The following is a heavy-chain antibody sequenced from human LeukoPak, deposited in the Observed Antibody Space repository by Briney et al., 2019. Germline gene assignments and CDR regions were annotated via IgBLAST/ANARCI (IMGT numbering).Heavy chain of an antibody. J-gene: IGHJ4*02. V-gene: IGHV3-21*04. D-gene: IGHD1-1*01. CDR3: AINWNLDC. Sequence: GGSLRLSCAASGYTFSSYSMNWVRQAPWKGLEWVSSISSSSSYIYYADSVKGRFTISRDNAKNPLYLQMNSLRAEDTAVYYCAINWNLDCWGQGTLVTVSS. CDR2: ISSSSSYI. CDR1: GYTFSSYS.